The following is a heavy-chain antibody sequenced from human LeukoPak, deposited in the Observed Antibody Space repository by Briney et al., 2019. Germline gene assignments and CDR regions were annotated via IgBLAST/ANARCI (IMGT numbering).Heavy chain of an antibody. CDR2: INPSGGST. D-gene: IGHD1-26*01. V-gene: IGHV1-46*01. CDR1: GYTFTSYG. Sequence: ASVKVSCKASGYTFTSYGISWVRQAPGQGLEWMGIINPSGGSTSYAQKFQGRVTMTRDTSTSTVYMELSSLRSEDTAVYYRARDGRTTAVGATTFDYWGQGTLVTVSS. CDR3: ARDGRTTAVGATTFDY. J-gene: IGHJ4*02.